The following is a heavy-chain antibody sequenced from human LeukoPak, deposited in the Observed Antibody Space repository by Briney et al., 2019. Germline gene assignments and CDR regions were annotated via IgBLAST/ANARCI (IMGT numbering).Heavy chain of an antibody. V-gene: IGHV4-59*01. CDR3: ARDGAKFNWFDP. D-gene: IGHD3-16*01. J-gene: IGHJ5*02. Sequence: PSETLSLTCTVSGGAISSYYWSWIRQPPGKGLEWIGYIHYSGSTNYNPSLKSRVAISVDTSRNQFSLKLSSVTAADTAVYYCARDGAKFNWFDPWGQGTLVTVSS. CDR1: GGAISSYY. CDR2: IHYSGST.